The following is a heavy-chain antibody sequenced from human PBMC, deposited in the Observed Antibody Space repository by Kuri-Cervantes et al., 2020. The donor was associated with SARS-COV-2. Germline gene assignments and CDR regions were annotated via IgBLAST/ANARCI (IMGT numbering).Heavy chain of an antibody. J-gene: IGHJ6*03. Sequence: GSLRLSCAVYGGSFSGYYWSWIRQPPGKGLEWIGEINHSGSTNYNPSLKSRVTISVDKSKNQFSLKLSSVTAADTAVYYCARGLKGYCSSTSCLRRGGNYYYYMDVWGKGTTVTVSS. D-gene: IGHD2-2*01. V-gene: IGHV4-34*01. CDR2: INHSGST. CDR3: ARGLKGYCSSTSCLRRGGNYYYYMDV. CDR1: GGSFSGYY.